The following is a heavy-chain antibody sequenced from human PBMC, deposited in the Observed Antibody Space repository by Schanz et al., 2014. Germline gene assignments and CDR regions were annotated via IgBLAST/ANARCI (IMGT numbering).Heavy chain of an antibody. CDR1: GFSISDA. J-gene: IGHJ4*02. Sequence: EVQLVESGGGLVKPGGSLTLSCAASGFSISDAWMHWVRQAPGKGLEWVSAISGSGGDTYYADSVKGRFTISRDNSKNTLYLQMNSLRAEDTAVYYCAKGQLLSYYFDYWGQGTLVTVSS. V-gene: IGHV3-23*04. CDR3: AKGQLLSYYFDY. CDR2: ISGSGGDT. D-gene: IGHD2-21*01.